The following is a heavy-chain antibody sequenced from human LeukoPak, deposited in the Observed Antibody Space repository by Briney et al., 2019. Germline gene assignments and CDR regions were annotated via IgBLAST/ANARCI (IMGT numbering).Heavy chain of an antibody. J-gene: IGHJ4*02. CDR2: NNHSGNT. D-gene: IGHD7-27*01. CDR3: ARSPWLLGIRGHFDY. CDR1: GYTISRDYY. Sequence: WESLTLSCTVSGYTISRDYYWGWIRKPPGKGVVWFGINNHSGNTNYKQSLKSRVTISVDTSKNHFSLKLRIVTAEDTAVYYSARSPWLLGIRGHFDYWGQGTLVTVSS. V-gene: IGHV4-38-2*02.